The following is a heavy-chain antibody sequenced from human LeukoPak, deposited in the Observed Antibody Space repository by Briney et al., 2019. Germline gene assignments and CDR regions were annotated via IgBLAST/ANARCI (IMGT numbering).Heavy chain of an antibody. V-gene: IGHV3-15*01. D-gene: IGHD1-14*01. Sequence: KPGGSLRLSCAASGFTFSNAWMSWVRQAPGKGLEWVGRIKSKTDGGTTDYAAPVKGRFTISRDDSKNTLYLQMNSLKTEDTAVYYCTTDLKYKTSYFDYWGQGTLVTVSS. CDR2: IKSKTDGGTT. CDR3: TTDLKYKTSYFDY. J-gene: IGHJ4*02. CDR1: GFTFSNAW.